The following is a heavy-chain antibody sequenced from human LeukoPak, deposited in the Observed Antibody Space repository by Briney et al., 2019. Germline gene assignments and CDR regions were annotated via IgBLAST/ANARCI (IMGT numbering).Heavy chain of an antibody. D-gene: IGHD3-10*01. CDR2: IWYDGSNK. Sequence: PGRSLRLSCAASGFTFSSYGMHWVRQAPGKGLEWVAVIWYDGSNKYYADSVKGRFTISRDNSKNTLYLQMNSLRAEDTAVYYCARDGLLWFGELFLGGFDYWGQGTLVTVSS. CDR3: ARDGLLWFGELFLGGFDY. J-gene: IGHJ4*02. CDR1: GFTFSSYG. V-gene: IGHV3-33*01.